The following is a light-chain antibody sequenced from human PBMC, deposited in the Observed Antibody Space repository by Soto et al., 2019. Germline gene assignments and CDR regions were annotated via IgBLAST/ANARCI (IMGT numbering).Light chain of an antibody. V-gene: IGKV1-39*01. CDR2: AAS. CDR1: QSISSY. Sequence: DIQMTQSPSSLSASVGDRVTITCRASQSISSYLNWYQQKPGKAPKLLIYAASSLQSGVPSRFSGSGSGTDFTLTISSLQPEDFATHYCQKSYSILLTFGGGTKVEIK. J-gene: IGKJ4*01. CDR3: QKSYSILLT.